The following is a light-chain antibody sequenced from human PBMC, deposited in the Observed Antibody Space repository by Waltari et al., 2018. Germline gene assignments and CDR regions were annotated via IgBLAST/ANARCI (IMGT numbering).Light chain of an antibody. CDR3: MQALQTPYT. Sequence: DIVMTQSPLSLTVTPGAPAAISCRSSQILLHDVGHTFFDWYLQRPGQSPQLLIYWGSNRASGVPDRFSGSESGTDFTLKISSVEAEDVGTYYCMQALQTPYTFGQGTKLDIK. V-gene: IGKV2-28*01. CDR1: QILLHDVGHTF. J-gene: IGKJ2*01. CDR2: WGS.